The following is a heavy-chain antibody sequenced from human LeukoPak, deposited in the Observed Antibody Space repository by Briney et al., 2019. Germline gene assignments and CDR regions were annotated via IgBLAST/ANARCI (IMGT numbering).Heavy chain of an antibody. D-gene: IGHD3-22*01. V-gene: IGHV4-39*07. CDR3: ARDFPTYYYDSSGLLGFDY. J-gene: IGHJ4*02. CDR2: IYYSGST. Sequence: SETLSLTCTVSGGSISSSSYYWGWIRQPPGKGLEWIGSIYYSGSTYYNPSLKSRVTISVDTSKNQFSLKLSSVTAADTAVYYCARDFPTYYYDSSGLLGFDYWGQGTLVTVSS. CDR1: GGSISSSSYY.